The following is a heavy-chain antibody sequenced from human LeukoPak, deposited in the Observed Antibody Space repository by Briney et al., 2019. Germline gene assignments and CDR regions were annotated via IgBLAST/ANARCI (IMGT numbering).Heavy chain of an antibody. CDR1: GFTFSSYN. Sequence: GGSLRLSCAATGFTFSSYNMNWVHQAPGKGLEWVTCISASSSFIYYADSVKGRITISRDNAKNSLYLQLNSLRAEDTALYYCARSFMVRITMIAAPFDHWGQGSLVTVSS. CDR2: ISASSSFI. V-gene: IGHV3-21*04. J-gene: IGHJ4*02. CDR3: ARSFMVRITMIAAPFDH. D-gene: IGHD3-22*01.